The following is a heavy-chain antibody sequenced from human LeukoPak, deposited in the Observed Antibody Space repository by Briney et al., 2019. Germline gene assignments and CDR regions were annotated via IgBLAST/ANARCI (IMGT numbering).Heavy chain of an antibody. V-gene: IGHV3-23*01. CDR1: GFTFSSYA. CDR2: LSGGGDNT. Sequence: PGESLRLSCAASGFTFSSYAMTWVRQAPGKGLEWVSSLSGGGDNTYYADSVKGRFTISRDNSKNTVSLQMNSLRAEDTALYSCARAYTEGSSWYDYWGQGTLVTVSS. J-gene: IGHJ4*02. CDR3: ARAYTEGSSWYDY. D-gene: IGHD6-13*01.